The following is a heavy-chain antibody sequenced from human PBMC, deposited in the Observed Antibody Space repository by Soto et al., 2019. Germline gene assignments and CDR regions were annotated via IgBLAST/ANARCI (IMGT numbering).Heavy chain of an antibody. CDR1: GYAFTTYG. V-gene: IGHV1-18*01. Sequence: QVHLVQSGAEVKKPGASVKVSCKGSGYAFTTYGITWVRQAPGQGLEWMGWISAHNGNTNYAQKLQGRVTVTRDTSTSTAYMELRGLRSDDTAVYYCARGRYGKDWGQGALVTVSS. D-gene: IGHD1-1*01. CDR3: ARGRYGKD. CDR2: ISAHNGNT. J-gene: IGHJ4*02.